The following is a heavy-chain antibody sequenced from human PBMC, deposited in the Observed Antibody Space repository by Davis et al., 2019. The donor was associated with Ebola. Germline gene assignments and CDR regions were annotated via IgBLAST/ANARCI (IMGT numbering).Heavy chain of an antibody. CDR1: GFTFSSYS. Sequence: PGGSLRPSCAASGFTFSSYSMNWVRQAPGKGLEWVSSISSSSSYIYYADSVKGRFTISRDNAKNSLYLQMNSLRAEDTAVYYCARGPRWGGEVYNDYWGQGTLVTVSS. J-gene: IGHJ4*02. D-gene: IGHD2-21*01. V-gene: IGHV3-21*01. CDR3: ARGPRWGGEVYNDY. CDR2: ISSSSSYI.